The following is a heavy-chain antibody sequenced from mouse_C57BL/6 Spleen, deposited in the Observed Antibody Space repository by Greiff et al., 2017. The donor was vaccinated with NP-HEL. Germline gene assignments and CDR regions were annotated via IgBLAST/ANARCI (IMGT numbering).Heavy chain of an antibody. J-gene: IGHJ2*01. V-gene: IGHV1-69*01. CDR1: GYTFTSYW. Sequence: QVHVKQPGAELVMPGASVKLSCKASGYTFTSYWMHWVKQRPGQGLEWIGEIDPSDSYTNYNQKFKGKSTLTVDKSSSTAYMQLSSLTSEDSAVYYCARNGGPYDGLDYWGQGTTLTVSS. CDR3: ARNGGPYDGLDY. D-gene: IGHD2-3*01. CDR2: IDPSDSYT.